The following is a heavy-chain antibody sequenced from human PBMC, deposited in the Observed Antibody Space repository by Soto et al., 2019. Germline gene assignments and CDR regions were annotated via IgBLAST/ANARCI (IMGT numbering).Heavy chain of an antibody. CDR3: AHRPSGWFLFDY. D-gene: IGHD6-19*01. CDR1: GFSLSISEWV. J-gene: IGHJ4*02. V-gene: IGHV2-5*01. Sequence: QITLKESGPTLVNPPRPSRLTSPFSGFSLSISEWVVGWFRKPPGKALQWLALIYWNGDKRYNPSRKTRLTITKDTSKNQVVLTLTNMDPVDTATYYCAHRPSGWFLFDYWGQGTLVTVSS. CDR2: IYWNGDK.